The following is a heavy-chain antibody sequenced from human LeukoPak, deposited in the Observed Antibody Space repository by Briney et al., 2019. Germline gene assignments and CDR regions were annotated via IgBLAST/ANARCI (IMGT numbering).Heavy chain of an antibody. Sequence: ASVKVSCKASGYTFTGYYMHWVRQAPGQGLEWMGRINPNSGGTNYAQKFQGRVTMTRDTSISTAYMELSRLRSEDTAVYYCARDRGYSGYDYYYYYGMDVWGQGTTVTVSS. CDR3: ARDRGYSGYDYYYYYGMDV. D-gene: IGHD5-12*01. J-gene: IGHJ6*02. V-gene: IGHV1-2*06. CDR1: GYTFTGYY. CDR2: INPNSGGT.